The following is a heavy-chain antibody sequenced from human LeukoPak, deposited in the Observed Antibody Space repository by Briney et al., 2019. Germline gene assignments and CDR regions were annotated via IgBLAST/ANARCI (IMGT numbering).Heavy chain of an antibody. CDR1: GYSISSGYF. J-gene: IGHJ4*02. CDR2: IYHSGST. D-gene: IGHD3-9*01. V-gene: IGHV4-38-2*02. Sequence: PSETLSLTCTVSGYSISSGYFWGWIRQPPGKGLECIGTIYHSGSTYYNPSLKSRVTISVDTSKNQFSLKLSSVTAADTAAYYCARGILTGYQARFLPFDYWGQGTLVTVSS. CDR3: ARGILTGYQARFLPFDY.